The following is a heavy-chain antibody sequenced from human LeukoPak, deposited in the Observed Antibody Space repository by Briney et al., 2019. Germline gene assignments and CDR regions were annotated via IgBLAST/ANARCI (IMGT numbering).Heavy chain of an antibody. CDR1: GGSISSGGYS. Sequence: SQTLSLTCAVSGGSISSGGYSGSWIRQPPGKGLEWIGYIYHSGSTYYNPSLKSRVTISVDRSKNQFSLKLSSVTAADTAVYYCARAGYGGNIDYWGQGTLVTVSS. CDR3: ARAGYGGNIDY. D-gene: IGHD4-23*01. J-gene: IGHJ4*02. CDR2: IYHSGST. V-gene: IGHV4-30-2*01.